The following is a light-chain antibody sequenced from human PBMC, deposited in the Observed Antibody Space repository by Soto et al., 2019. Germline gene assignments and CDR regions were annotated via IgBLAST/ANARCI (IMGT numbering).Light chain of an antibody. CDR2: EVN. V-gene: IGLV2-14*01. J-gene: IGLJ1*01. Sequence: QSVLAQPASVSGSPGQSITISCTGAISDVGGYNYVSWYQQHPGKAPKLMIYEVNNRPSGVSNRFSGSKSGNTASLTISGLQADDEADYYCSAYTSSSTLVFGTGTKLTVL. CDR3: SAYTSSSTLV. CDR1: ISDVGGYNY.